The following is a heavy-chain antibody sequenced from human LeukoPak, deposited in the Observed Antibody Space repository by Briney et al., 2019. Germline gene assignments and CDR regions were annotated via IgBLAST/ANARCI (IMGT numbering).Heavy chain of an antibody. CDR1: GYTFTTYA. CDR2: INAGNGNT. CDR3: ARDNKVRDDFWSGYYDY. V-gene: IGHV1-3*01. J-gene: IGHJ4*02. Sequence: EASVKVSFKASGYTFTTYAMNWVRQAPGQRLEWMGWINAGNGNTKYSENFQGRVTITRDTSASTAHMELSSLRSEDTAVYYCARDNKVRDDFWSGYYDYWGQGTLVTVSS. D-gene: IGHD3-3*01.